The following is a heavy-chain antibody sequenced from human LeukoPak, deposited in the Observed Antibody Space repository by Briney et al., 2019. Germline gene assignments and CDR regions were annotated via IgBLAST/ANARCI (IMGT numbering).Heavy chain of an antibody. J-gene: IGHJ4*02. CDR1: GFSFSTYS. D-gene: IGHD3-22*01. CDR3: ARGGYYDSSGYYYPYYFDY. Sequence: GGSLRLSCAASGFSFSTYSMNWIRQAPGKGLEWISYISGSGGSIFTADSVKGRFTISRDNSKNTLYLQMNSLRAEDTAVYYCARGGYYDSSGYYYPYYFDYWGQGTLVTVSS. CDR2: ISGSGGSI. V-gene: IGHV3-48*01.